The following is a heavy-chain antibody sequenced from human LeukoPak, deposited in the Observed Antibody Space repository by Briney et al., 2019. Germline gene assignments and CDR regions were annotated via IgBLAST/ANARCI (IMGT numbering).Heavy chain of an antibody. CDR2: FAPEDGET. CDR3: ATGAAWYYYDSSGYYHY. D-gene: IGHD3-22*01. V-gene: IGHV1-24*01. CDR1: GYTLTELS. J-gene: IGHJ4*02. Sequence: GASVKVSCKVSGYTLTELSMHWVRQAPGKGLEWMGGFAPEDGETIYAQKFQGRVTMTEDTSTDTAYMELSSLRSEDTAVYYCATGAAWYYYDSSGYYHYWGQGTLVTVSS.